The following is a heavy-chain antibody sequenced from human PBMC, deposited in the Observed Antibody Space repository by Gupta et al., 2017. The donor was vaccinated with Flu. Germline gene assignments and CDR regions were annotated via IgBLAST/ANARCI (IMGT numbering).Heavy chain of an antibody. D-gene: IGHD3-3*01. CDR2: ISAYNGNT. V-gene: IGHV1-18*01. CDR3: ARDRRFLEWLLNPHDAFDI. Sequence: QVQLVQSGAEVKKPGASVKVSCKASGYTFTSYGISWVRQAPGQGLEWMGWISAYNGNTNYAQKLQGRVTMTTDTSTSTAYMELRSLRSDDTAVYYCARDRRFLEWLLNPHDAFDIWGQGTMVTVSS. CDR1: GYTFTSYG. J-gene: IGHJ3*02.